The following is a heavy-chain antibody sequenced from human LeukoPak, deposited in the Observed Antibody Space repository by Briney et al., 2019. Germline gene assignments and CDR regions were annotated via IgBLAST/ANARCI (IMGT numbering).Heavy chain of an antibody. CDR3: ARLSAAVHLGAFDL. Sequence: SETLPLTRAVSGVSISPYYWAWIRQPPGKGLEWIGYIHTSGSNNQYPSLKSRVTISVDKSKNHFSLRLTSVTAADTAVYYCARLSAAVHLGAFDLWGQGTMVTVSS. D-gene: IGHD3-3*01. V-gene: IGHV4-4*09. CDR1: GVSISPYY. CDR2: IHTSGSN. J-gene: IGHJ3*01.